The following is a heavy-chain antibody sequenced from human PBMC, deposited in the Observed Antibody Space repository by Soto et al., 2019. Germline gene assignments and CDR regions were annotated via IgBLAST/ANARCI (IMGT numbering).Heavy chain of an antibody. CDR3: ARDLREYSGYEGLDV. CDR1: GFTFSSYW. D-gene: IGHD5-12*01. V-gene: IGHV3-74*01. CDR2: VNTDGTTT. Sequence: EVQLVESGGGLVQPGGSLRLSCAASGFTFSSYWMHWVRQAPGKGLVWVSRVNTDGTTTTYADSVKGRFTISRDNAKTMLYLQMNSLRTEDTDVYYCARDLREYSGYEGLDVWGKGTTVTVSS. J-gene: IGHJ6*03.